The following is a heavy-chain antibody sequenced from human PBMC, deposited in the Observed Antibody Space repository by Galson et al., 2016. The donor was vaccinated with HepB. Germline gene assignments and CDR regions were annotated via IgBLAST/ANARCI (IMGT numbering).Heavy chain of an antibody. CDR1: ISSNDYY. D-gene: IGHD3-3*01. V-gene: IGHV4-39*01. CDR3: EVWNGSLMTLEY. CDR2: IHYTGRT. J-gene: IGHJ4*02. Sequence: ISSNDYYWGLIRQPPGKGLEWLVSIHYTGRTYHNPSLQTRVTISVDTSKNQFSLTLSSVTAADTAVYYCEVWNGSLMTLEYWGQGIPVTVSS.